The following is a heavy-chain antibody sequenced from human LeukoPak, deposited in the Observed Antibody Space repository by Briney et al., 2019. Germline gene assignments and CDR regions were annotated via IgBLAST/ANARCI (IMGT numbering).Heavy chain of an antibody. J-gene: IGHJ3*02. Sequence: SETLSLTCAVYGGSFSGYYWSWIRQPPGKGLEWIGEINHSGSTNYNPSLKSRVTISVDTSKNQFSLKLSSVTAADTAVYYCASSSPKYYDILTGYYKAGSPTHAFDIWGQGTMVTVSS. V-gene: IGHV4-34*01. CDR1: GGSFSGYY. D-gene: IGHD3-9*01. CDR3: ASSSPKYYDILTGYYKAGSPTHAFDI. CDR2: INHSGST.